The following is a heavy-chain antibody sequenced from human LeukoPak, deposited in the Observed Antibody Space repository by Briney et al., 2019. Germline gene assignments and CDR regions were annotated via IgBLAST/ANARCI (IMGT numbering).Heavy chain of an antibody. CDR1: GCTFTSYG. CDR3: ARDLRRGSSSWYVSGGDY. Sequence: AAVKVTCKGCGCTFTSYGISGVGQAGGRGGEWMGWITAYKENTYYAQKLKGRVPITPDTSTSTPYMELSSLRSDDTAVYYCARDLRRGSSSWYVSGGDYWGQGTLVTVSS. D-gene: IGHD6-13*01. V-gene: IGHV1-18*01. J-gene: IGHJ4*02. CDR2: ITAYKENT.